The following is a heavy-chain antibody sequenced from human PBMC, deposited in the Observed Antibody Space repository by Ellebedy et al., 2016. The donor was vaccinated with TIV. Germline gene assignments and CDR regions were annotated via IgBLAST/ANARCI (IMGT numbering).Heavy chain of an antibody. CDR1: GYTFNFYG. V-gene: IGHV1-18*01. J-gene: IGHJ4*02. CDR3: ARESRWNYDSSGYFVNDY. CDR2: ISGYNGNT. D-gene: IGHD3-22*01. Sequence: ASVKVSYKASGYTFNFYGISWVRQAPGQGLEWMGWISGYNGNTNYLQKFQDRLTMTTDTSTSTAYMELRNLKSDDTAVYYCARESRWNYDSSGYFVNDYWGQGTLVTVSS.